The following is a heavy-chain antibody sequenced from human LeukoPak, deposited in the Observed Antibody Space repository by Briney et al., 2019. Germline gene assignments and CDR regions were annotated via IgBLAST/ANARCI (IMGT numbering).Heavy chain of an antibody. CDR3: AKDAERGFAHGNSLQE. D-gene: IGHD5-24*01. Sequence: GGSLTLSCAASNFPFNHYGMHWVRQAPGKGLEWVAVLFNGGSNKYYADSVKGRFTLSRDYSQHLLYLQRNRLRPESTAVYYCAKDAERGFAHGNSLQEWGQGSLVTVSS. V-gene: IGHV3-33*03. CDR2: LFNGGSNK. CDR1: NFPFNHYG. J-gene: IGHJ4*02.